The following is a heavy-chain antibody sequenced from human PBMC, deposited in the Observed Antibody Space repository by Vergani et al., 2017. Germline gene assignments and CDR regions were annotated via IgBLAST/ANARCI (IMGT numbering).Heavy chain of an antibody. V-gene: IGHV4-34*01. Sequence: QVQLQQWGAGLLKPSETLSLTCAVYGGSFSGYYWSWIRQPPGKGLEWIGEINHSGSTNYNPSLKSRVTISVDTSKNQFSLKLSSVTTADTAVYYCARITIVVAPTDAFDIWGQGTMVTVSS. J-gene: IGHJ3*02. CDR1: GGSFSGYY. D-gene: IGHD3-22*01. CDR2: INHSGST. CDR3: ARITIVVAPTDAFDI.